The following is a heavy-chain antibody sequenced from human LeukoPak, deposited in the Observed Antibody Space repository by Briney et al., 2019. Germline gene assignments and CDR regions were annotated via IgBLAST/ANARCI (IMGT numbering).Heavy chain of an antibody. CDR2: IYHTGST. V-gene: IGHV4-38-2*02. Sequence: PSETLSLTCTVSGYSISSGYYWGWIRQPPGKGLEWIGSIYHTGSTYYNPSLKSRVTISVDTSKNQFSLKLSSVTAADTAVYYCARGFDCTNGVCYSHFDYWGQGTLVTVSS. CDR1: GYSISSGYY. CDR3: ARGFDCTNGVCYSHFDY. J-gene: IGHJ4*02. D-gene: IGHD2-8*01.